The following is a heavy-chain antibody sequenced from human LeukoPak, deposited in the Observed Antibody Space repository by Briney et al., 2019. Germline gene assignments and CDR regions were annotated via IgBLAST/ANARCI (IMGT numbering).Heavy chain of an antibody. CDR2: IYSSGST. Sequence: SETLSLTCRVSGGSISSYYWSWIRQPPGKGLEWIGYIYSSGSTNYTPSLKSRVPISGDTSKNQFSLTLTSVTAADTAIYYCARSPQKFDYYLDGDSHSFFDSWGPGTLVTVSS. J-gene: IGHJ4*02. V-gene: IGHV4-59*01. D-gene: IGHD2-21*02. CDR3: ARSPQKFDYYLDGDSHSFFDS. CDR1: GGSISSYY.